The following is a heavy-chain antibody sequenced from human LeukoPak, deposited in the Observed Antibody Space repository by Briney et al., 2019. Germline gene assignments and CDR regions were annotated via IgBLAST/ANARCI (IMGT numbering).Heavy chain of an antibody. CDR1: GGSLSSSSYY. CDR3: ARLYYDSSGYYQICYFDY. V-gene: IGHV4-39*01. J-gene: IGHJ4*02. Sequence: SETLSLTCTVSGGSLSSSSYYWGWIRQPPGKGLEWIGSIYYSGSTYYNPSLKSRVTISVDTSKNQFSLNLSSVTAADTAVYYCARLYYDSSGYYQICYFDYWGQGTLVTVSS. CDR2: IYYSGST. D-gene: IGHD3-22*01.